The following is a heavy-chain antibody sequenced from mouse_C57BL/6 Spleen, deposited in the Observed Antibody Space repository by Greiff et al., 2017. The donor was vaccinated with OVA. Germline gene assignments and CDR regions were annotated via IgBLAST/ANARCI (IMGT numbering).Heavy chain of an antibody. CDR2: ISSGSSTI. CDR1: GFTFSDYG. D-gene: IGHD2-5*01. Sequence: EVKVVESGGGLVKPGGSLKLSCAASGFTFSDYGMHWVRQAPEKGLEWVAYISSGSSTIYYADTVKGRFTISRDNAKNTLFLQMTRLRSEDTAMYYCARDYSNYEGAMDYWGQGTSVTVSS. CDR3: ARDYSNYEGAMDY. V-gene: IGHV5-17*01. J-gene: IGHJ4*01.